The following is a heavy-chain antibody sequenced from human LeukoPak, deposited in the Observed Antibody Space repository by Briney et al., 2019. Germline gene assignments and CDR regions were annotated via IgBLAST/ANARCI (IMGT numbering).Heavy chain of an antibody. J-gene: IGHJ4*02. V-gene: IGHV4-30-4*08. CDR3: ARVIDSSGPDY. Sequence: SETLSLTCTVSGGSISSGDYYWSWIHQPPGKGLEWIGYIDYSASTYYNPPLKSRVPISVDTSKYQFFLQLSSLSASATVVFDCARVIDSSGPDYWGQGTLVTVSS. CDR1: GGSISSGDYY. D-gene: IGHD3-22*01. CDR2: IDYSAST.